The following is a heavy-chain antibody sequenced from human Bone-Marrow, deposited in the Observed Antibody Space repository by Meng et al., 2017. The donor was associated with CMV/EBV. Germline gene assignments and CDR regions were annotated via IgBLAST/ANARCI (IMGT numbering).Heavy chain of an antibody. J-gene: IGHJ6*02. Sequence: SETLSLTCTVSGGSISSYYWSWIRQPPGKGLEWIGYIYYSGRTNYNPSLKSRVTISLDTSKNQPSLKLSSVTAADTAVYYCARADGYDSWSGYYKPYYYYGMDVWGQGTTVTVSS. D-gene: IGHD3-3*01. CDR3: ARADGYDSWSGYYKPYYYYGMDV. V-gene: IGHV4-59*01. CDR2: IYYSGRT. CDR1: GGSISSYY.